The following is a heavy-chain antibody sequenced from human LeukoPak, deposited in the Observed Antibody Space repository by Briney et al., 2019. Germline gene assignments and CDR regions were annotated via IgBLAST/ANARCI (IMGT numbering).Heavy chain of an antibody. J-gene: IGHJ4*02. CDR3: AKAGCSGGSCYVYFDY. Sequence: GGSLRLSCGASGFTFSSYWMSWVRQAPGKGLEWVAVISSDGSNKYYADSVKGRFSISRDNSKNTLYLQMNSLRAEDTAVYYCAKAGCSGGSCYVYFDYWGQGTLVTVSS. D-gene: IGHD2-15*01. CDR1: GFTFSSYW. V-gene: IGHV3-30*18. CDR2: ISSDGSNK.